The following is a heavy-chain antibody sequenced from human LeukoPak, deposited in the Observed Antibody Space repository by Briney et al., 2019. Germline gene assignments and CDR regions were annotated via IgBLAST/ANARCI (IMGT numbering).Heavy chain of an antibody. J-gene: IGHJ3*02. CDR2: ISGSGGST. CDR1: GFTFSSYG. D-gene: IGHD3-22*01. V-gene: IGHV3-23*01. Sequence: GGSLRLSCAASGFTFSSYGMSWVRQAPGKGLEWVSAISGSGGSTYYADSVKGRFTTSRDNSKNTLYLQMNSLRAEDTAVYYCAKDLEYYYDSSGSYDAFDIWGQGTMVTVSS. CDR3: AKDLEYYYDSSGSYDAFDI.